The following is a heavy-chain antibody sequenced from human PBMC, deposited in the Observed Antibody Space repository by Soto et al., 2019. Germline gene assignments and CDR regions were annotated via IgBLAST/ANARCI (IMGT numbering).Heavy chain of an antibody. CDR1: GGSISSSSYH. V-gene: IGHV4-39*01. D-gene: IGHD6-19*01. CDR2: IYYSGTT. J-gene: IGHJ4*02. Sequence: SETLSLTCTVSGGSISSSSYHWGWIRQPPGKGLEWIGSIYYSGTTYYNPSFKSRVTISVDTSKNQFSLKLSSVTAADTAVYYCARSISVAMDFWGQGTLVTVSS. CDR3: ARSISVAMDF.